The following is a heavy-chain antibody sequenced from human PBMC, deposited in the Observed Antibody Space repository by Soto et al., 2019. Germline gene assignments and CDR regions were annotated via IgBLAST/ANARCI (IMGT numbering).Heavy chain of an antibody. J-gene: IGHJ6*02. D-gene: IGHD1-26*01. Sequence: QVQLVQSGAEVKKPGASVKVSCKASGYTFTSYAMHWVRQAPGQRLEWMGWINAGNGNTKYSQKFQGRVTITRDTSASTAYMEMSSLRSEYTAVYYCARHGLGAYYSYGMDVWGQGTTVTVSS. CDR1: GYTFTSYA. CDR2: INAGNGNT. CDR3: ARHGLGAYYSYGMDV. V-gene: IGHV1-3*01.